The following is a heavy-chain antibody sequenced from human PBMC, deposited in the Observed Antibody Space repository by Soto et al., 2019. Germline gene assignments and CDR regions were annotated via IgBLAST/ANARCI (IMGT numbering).Heavy chain of an antibody. Sequence: SETLSLTYTVSSDYIISRYDWAWIRKPPGKGLEWIGCIYHSGTTYYNPSLKSRVTISVDTSKNQFSLKLSSVTAADTAVYYCAAGNWNYGVNYYGMDVWGQGTTV. CDR3: AAGNWNYGVNYYGMDV. CDR2: IYHSGTT. J-gene: IGHJ6*02. D-gene: IGHD1-7*01. V-gene: IGHV4-38-2*02. CDR1: SDYIISRYD.